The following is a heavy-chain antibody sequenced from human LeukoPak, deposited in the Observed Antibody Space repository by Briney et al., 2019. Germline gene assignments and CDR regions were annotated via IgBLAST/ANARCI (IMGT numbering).Heavy chain of an antibody. Sequence: GGSLRLSCAASGFSFDDYAMHWVRQAPGKGLEWVSGISWNSGSIGYADSVKGRFTISRDNAKNSLFLQMNSLRSEDMALYYCAKDIGYTSGQGMDYWGQGTLVTVSS. J-gene: IGHJ4*02. CDR3: AKDIGYTSGQGMDY. V-gene: IGHV3-9*03. CDR2: ISWNSGSI. D-gene: IGHD6-19*01. CDR1: GFSFDDYA.